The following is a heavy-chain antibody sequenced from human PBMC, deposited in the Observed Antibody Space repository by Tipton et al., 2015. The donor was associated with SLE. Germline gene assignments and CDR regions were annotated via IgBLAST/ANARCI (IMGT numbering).Heavy chain of an antibody. CDR2: IKQDGSEK. J-gene: IGHJ3*02. V-gene: IGHV3-7*01. Sequence: GSLRLSCAASGFTFSSYWLTWVRQAPGKGLEWVANIKQDGSEKYYVDSVKGRFTISRDNAKNSLCLQMYSLRAEDTALYYCARGYCSGGSCLGNAFDIWGQGTMVTVSS. D-gene: IGHD2-15*01. CDR1: GFTFSSYW. CDR3: ARGYCSGGSCLGNAFDI.